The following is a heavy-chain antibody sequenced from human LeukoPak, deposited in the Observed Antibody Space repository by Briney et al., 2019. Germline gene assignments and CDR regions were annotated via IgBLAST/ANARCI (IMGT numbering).Heavy chain of an antibody. D-gene: IGHD6-13*01. Sequence: GGSLRLSCAASGFTFSDYSMNWVRQAPGKGLEWVSSISRRSRHLYYAGSVKGRFTISRDNAKNSLYLQMNSLRAEDMAVYYCAKVGAAAYYYYYMDVWGKGTTVTVSS. J-gene: IGHJ6*03. CDR1: GFTFSDYS. CDR2: ISRRSRHL. CDR3: AKVGAAAYYYYYMDV. V-gene: IGHV3-21*01.